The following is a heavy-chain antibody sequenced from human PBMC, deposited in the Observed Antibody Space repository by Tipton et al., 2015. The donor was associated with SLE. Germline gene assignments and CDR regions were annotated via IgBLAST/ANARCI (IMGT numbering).Heavy chain of an antibody. Sequence: TLSLTCTVSGGSISSGGYSWRWIRQPPGKGREWIGYIYYSGNTYYSSSLKSRVIISIDTSKSQFSLKLRSVTAADTAVYYCARAYGSGSFDYWGQGTLVTVSS. CDR3: ARAYGSGSFDY. CDR1: GGSISSGGYS. CDR2: IYYSGNT. J-gene: IGHJ4*02. V-gene: IGHV4-30-4*01. D-gene: IGHD3-10*01.